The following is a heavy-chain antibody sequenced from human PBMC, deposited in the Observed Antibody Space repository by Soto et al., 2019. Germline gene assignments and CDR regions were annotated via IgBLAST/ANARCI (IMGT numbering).Heavy chain of an antibody. CDR2: ISGHNGNT. V-gene: IGHV1-18*01. CDR1: GYTFTNQG. J-gene: IGHJ4*02. CDR3: ARDLYPLAYYFDY. Sequence: QVQLVQSGAEVKKPGASVKVSCKASGYTFTNQGISWVRQAPGQGLEWLGLISGHNGNTKYARRLQGRFTMTTDTSTSTAYMELRSLKSDYTAVYYCARDLYPLAYYFDYWGQGTLVTVSS.